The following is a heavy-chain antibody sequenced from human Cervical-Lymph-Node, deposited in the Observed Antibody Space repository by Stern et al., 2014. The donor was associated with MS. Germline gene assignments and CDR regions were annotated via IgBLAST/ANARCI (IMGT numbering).Heavy chain of an antibody. D-gene: IGHD6-13*01. J-gene: IGHJ5*02. CDR1: GGTFSSYA. Sequence: QVQLVQSGAEVKKPGSSVKVSCKASGGTFSSYAISWVRQAPGQGLEWMGGIIPIFGIANYAQKFQGRVTITADKSTSTAYMELSSLRSEDTAVYYCARGRLGPIAAAGLNWFDPWGQGTLVTVSS. V-gene: IGHV1-69*17. CDR3: ARGRLGPIAAAGLNWFDP. CDR2: IIPIFGIA.